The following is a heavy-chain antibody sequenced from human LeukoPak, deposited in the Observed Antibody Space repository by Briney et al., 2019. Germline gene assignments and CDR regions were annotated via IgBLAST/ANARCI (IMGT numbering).Heavy chain of an antibody. D-gene: IGHD3-3*01. Sequence: SETLSLTCTVSGGSISSYYWSWIRQPPGKGLEWIGYIYYSGSTNYNPSLKSRVTISVDTSKNQFSLKLSSVTAADTAVYYCARDPSPTGITIFGGGNAFDIWGQGTMVTVSS. CDR2: IYYSGST. V-gene: IGHV4-59*01. J-gene: IGHJ3*02. CDR3: ARDPSPTGITIFGGGNAFDI. CDR1: GGSISSYY.